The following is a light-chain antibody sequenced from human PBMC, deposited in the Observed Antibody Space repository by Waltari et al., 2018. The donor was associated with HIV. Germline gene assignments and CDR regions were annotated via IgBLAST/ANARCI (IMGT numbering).Light chain of an antibody. Sequence: QSALFQPASVSGSPGQSITMSCTGSSTVVGTYNLVSWYQQHPGQAPKLIIYEVTRRPSGVSSRFSGSKSGNTASLTISGLQAEDEADYYCCSYAGSAIAVFGGGTKLTVL. CDR3: CSYAGSAIAV. CDR1: STVVGTYNL. CDR2: EVT. J-gene: IGLJ2*01. V-gene: IGLV2-23*02.